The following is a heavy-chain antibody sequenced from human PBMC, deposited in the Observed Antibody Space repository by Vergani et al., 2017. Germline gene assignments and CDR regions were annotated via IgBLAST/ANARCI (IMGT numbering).Heavy chain of an antibody. CDR3: ASGDDFWSGYPFFY. CDR1: GFTFSSYS. D-gene: IGHD3-3*01. J-gene: IGHJ4*02. V-gene: IGHV3-30*03. CDR2: ISYDGSNK. Sequence: VQLVESGGGLVKPGGSLRLSCAASGFTFSSYSMNWVRQAPGKGLEWVAVISYDGSNKYYADSVKGRFTISRDNSKNTLYLQMKSLRAEDTAVYYCASGDDFWSGYPFFYWGQGTLVTVSS.